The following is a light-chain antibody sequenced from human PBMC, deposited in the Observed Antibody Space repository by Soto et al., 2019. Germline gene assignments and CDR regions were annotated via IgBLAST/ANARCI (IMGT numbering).Light chain of an antibody. V-gene: IGKV3-20*01. J-gene: IGKJ1*01. CDR3: QQYNNWPRT. Sequence: EIVLTQSPGTLSLSPGERATLSCRASQSVSNNYLAWYQQKPGQAPRLLIYGVSSRAAGIPDRFNGGGSGTDFTLTITRLEPEDFAVYYCQQYNNWPRTFGQGTKVDIK. CDR2: GVS. CDR1: QSVSNNY.